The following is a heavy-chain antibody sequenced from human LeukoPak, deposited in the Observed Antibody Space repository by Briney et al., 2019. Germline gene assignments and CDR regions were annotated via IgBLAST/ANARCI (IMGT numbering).Heavy chain of an antibody. CDR1: GFTFSDYY. V-gene: IGHV3-11*04. D-gene: IGHD1-26*01. CDR3: ARDRGIVGTTGYYYMDV. J-gene: IGHJ6*03. CDR2: IGSTI. Sequence: GGTLRLSCAASGFTFSDYYMSWIRQAPGKGLEWVSYIGSTIYYADSVKGRFTISRDNAKNSLYLQMNSLRAEDTAVYYCARDRGIVGTTGYYYMDVWGKGTTVTVSS.